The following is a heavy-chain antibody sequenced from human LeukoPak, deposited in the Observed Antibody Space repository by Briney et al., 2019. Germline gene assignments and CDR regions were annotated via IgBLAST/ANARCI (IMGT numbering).Heavy chain of an antibody. CDR3: ARAGMATIPYYYYYYYMDV. V-gene: IGHV4-38-2*01. CDR1: GYSISSGYY. J-gene: IGHJ6*03. Sequence: KSSETLSLTXAVSGYSISSGYYWGWIRQPPGKGLEWIGSIYHSGSTYYNPSLKSRVTISVDTSKNQFSLKLSSVTAADTAVYYCARAGMATIPYYYYYYYMDVWGKGTTVTVSS. CDR2: IYHSGST. D-gene: IGHD5-24*01.